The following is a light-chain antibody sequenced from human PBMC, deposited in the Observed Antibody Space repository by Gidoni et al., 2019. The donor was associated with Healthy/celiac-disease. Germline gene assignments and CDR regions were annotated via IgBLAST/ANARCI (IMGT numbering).Light chain of an antibody. CDR2: KAS. Sequence: DIQMTQTPSTLSASVGDRVTITCRASQSISSWLSWYQQKPWKAPKLLIYKASSLESGFPARFSSSGSGTEFTLTISSLQPDDFATYYCQHYNSYSQTFGQGTKLEIK. CDR1: QSISSW. CDR3: QHYNSYSQT. V-gene: IGKV1-5*03. J-gene: IGKJ2*01.